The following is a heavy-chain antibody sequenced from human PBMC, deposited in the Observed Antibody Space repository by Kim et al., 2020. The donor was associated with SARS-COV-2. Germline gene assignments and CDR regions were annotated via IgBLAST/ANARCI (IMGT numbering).Heavy chain of an antibody. J-gene: IGHJ4*02. D-gene: IGHD6-13*01. CDR2: IWYDGSNK. CDR1: GFTFSSYG. Sequence: GGSLRLSCAASGFTFSSYGMHWVRQAPGKGLEWVAVIWYDGSNKYYADSVKGRFTISRDNSKNTLYLQMNSLRAEDTAVYYCAREGEAAGGTGLDYWGQGTLVTVSS. CDR3: AREGEAAGGTGLDY. V-gene: IGHV3-33*01.